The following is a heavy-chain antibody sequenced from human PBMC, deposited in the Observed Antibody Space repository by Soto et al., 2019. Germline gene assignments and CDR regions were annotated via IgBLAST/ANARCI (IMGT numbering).Heavy chain of an antibody. CDR2: AYYSGST. J-gene: IGHJ5*02. V-gene: IGHV4-59*01. CDR3: ARDRSTYGGGGTGEVKENWFDP. Sequence: PSETLSLTCTVSGGSISHYYWSWSRQSPGKGLEWIGYAYYSGSTDYNPSLKSRVTMSVDTSKNQDSLKLNSVTTADTAVYYCARDRSTYGGGGTGEVKENWFDPWGPGTLVTVS. CDR1: GGSISHYY. D-gene: IGHD2-8*01.